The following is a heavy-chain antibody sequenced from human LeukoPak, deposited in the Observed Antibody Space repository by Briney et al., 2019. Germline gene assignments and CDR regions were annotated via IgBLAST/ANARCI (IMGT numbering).Heavy chain of an antibody. Sequence: GGSLRLSCAASGFTFSSYGMHWVRQAPGKGMEWVAVIWYDESNKYYADSVKGRFTISRDNSKNTLYLKMNSLRAEATAVYYCARDRHGGNADLDYWGQGTLVTVSS. CDR2: IWYDESNK. V-gene: IGHV3-33*01. CDR1: GFTFSSYG. CDR3: ARDRHGGNADLDY. J-gene: IGHJ4*02. D-gene: IGHD4-23*01.